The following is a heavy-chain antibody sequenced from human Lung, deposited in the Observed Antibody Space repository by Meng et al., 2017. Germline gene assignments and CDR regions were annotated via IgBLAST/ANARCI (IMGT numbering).Heavy chain of an antibody. CDR3: ARGPTTTALDFDY. J-gene: IGHJ4*02. CDR1: VGSCIHYD. CDR2: TKYNGKT. D-gene: IGHD2-21*02. Sequence: QVQLRRWGPVLLIPSVTRSLTCVCPVGSCIHYDVGWIGHTPGKGVEWIGETKYNGKTNHIPPHSSQDTRSLDTAPINPAPKLSAGTAPDSVLYYFARGPTTTALDFDYWGQGTLVTVSS. V-gene: IGHV4-34*01.